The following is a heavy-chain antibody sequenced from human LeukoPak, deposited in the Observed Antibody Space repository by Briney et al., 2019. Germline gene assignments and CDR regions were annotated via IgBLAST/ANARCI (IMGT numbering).Heavy chain of an antibody. CDR3: ARGGTAVARGEY. D-gene: IGHD6-19*01. V-gene: IGHV3-48*01. CDR2: ISNSGSTT. CDR1: GFTFSSYS. J-gene: IGHJ4*02. Sequence: GGSLRLSRAASGFTFSSYSMNWVRQAPGKGLEWVPYISNSGSTTYYADSVKGRFTISRDNAKNSLYLQMNSLRVEDTAVYYCARGGTAVARGEYWGQGTLVTVSS.